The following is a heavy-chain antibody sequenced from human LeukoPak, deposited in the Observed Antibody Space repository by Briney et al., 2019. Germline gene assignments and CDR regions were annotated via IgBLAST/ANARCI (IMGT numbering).Heavy chain of an antibody. CDR1: GFTFSDYY. D-gene: IGHD4-17*01. CDR3: AINPGDYDDFDY. J-gene: IGHJ4*02. CDR2: ISSSGSTI. Sequence: GGSLRLSCAASGFTFSDYYMSWIRQAPGKGLEWVSYISSSGSTIYYADSVKGRFTISRDNSNNMLYLQMNSLRADDTALYYCAINPGDYDDFDYWGQGTLVTVSS. V-gene: IGHV3-11*01.